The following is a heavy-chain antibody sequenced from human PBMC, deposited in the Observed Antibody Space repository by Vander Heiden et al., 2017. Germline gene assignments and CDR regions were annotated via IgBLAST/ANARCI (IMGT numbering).Heavy chain of an antibody. CDR2: INSTSSYI. V-gene: IGHV3-21*01. D-gene: IGHD6-13*01. Sequence: LEWVSSINSTSSYIYYADSVKGRFTISRDNAKNSLYLQMNSLRTEDTAVYYCASLAGAGSSDYWGQGTLVTVSS. CDR3: ASLAGAGSSDY. J-gene: IGHJ4*02.